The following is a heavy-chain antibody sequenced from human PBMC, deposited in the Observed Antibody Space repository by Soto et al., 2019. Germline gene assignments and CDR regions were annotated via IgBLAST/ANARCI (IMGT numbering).Heavy chain of an antibody. J-gene: IGHJ4*02. CDR3: VRDSHGDY. V-gene: IGHV3-74*01. CDR1: GFTFSNYW. Sequence: EVQLVESGGGLVQPGGSLRLSCAGSGFTFSNYWIYWVRQAPGKGLEWVSRIDHDGPTDYADSVRGRFTISRDNAENTLYLQMNSLRPEDTAVYYCVRDSHGDYWGQGTLVTVSS. CDR2: IDHDGPT.